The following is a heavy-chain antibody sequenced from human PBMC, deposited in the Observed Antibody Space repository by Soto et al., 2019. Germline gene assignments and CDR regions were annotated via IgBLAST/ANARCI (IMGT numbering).Heavy chain of an antibody. D-gene: IGHD3-9*01. Sequence: PSETLSLTCAVSGGSISSSNWWSWVRQPPGKGLEWIGEIYHSGSTNYNPSLKSRVTISVDKSKNQFSLKLSSVTAADTAVYYCARAGYFDWLFPGQNWFDPWGQGTLVTVSS. J-gene: IGHJ5*02. CDR2: IYHSGST. CDR1: GGSISSSNW. V-gene: IGHV4-4*02. CDR3: ARAGYFDWLFPGQNWFDP.